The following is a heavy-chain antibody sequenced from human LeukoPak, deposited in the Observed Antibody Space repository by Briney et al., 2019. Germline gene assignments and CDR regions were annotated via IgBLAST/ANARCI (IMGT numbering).Heavy chain of an antibody. CDR1: GGSISSSSYY. Sequence: SETLFLTCTVSGGSISSSSYYWGWIRQPPGKGLEWIGYIYYSGSTNYNPSLKSRVTISVDTSKNQFSLKLSSVTAADTAVYYCARQAGYYGSGSRVFYFDYWGQGTLVTVSS. V-gene: IGHV4-61*05. CDR3: ARQAGYYGSGSRVFYFDY. D-gene: IGHD3-10*01. CDR2: IYYSGST. J-gene: IGHJ4*02.